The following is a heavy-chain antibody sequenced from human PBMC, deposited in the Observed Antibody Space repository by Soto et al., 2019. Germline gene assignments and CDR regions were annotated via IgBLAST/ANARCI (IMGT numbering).Heavy chain of an antibody. J-gene: IGHJ4*02. CDR3: ARAGDSSGPVALGY. V-gene: IGHV4-30-2*01. CDR1: GGSISSGGSS. D-gene: IGHD6-19*01. CDR2: IYHSGIT. Sequence: ASETLSLTCAVSGGSISSGGSSWSWIRQPPGKGLEWIGYIYHSGITYYNPSLKSRVTISVDRSKNQFSLKLSSVTAADTAVYYCARAGDSSGPVALGYWGQGTLVTVSS.